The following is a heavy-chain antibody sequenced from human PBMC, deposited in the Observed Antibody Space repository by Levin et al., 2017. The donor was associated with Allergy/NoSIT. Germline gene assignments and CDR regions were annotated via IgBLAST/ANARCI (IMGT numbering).Heavy chain of an antibody. J-gene: IGHJ4*02. CDR3: AGRDNWNGQTL. CDR2: ISSSGSTI. D-gene: IGHD1-20*01. Sequence: GESLKISCAASGFTFSDYYMSWIRQAPGKGLEWVSYISSSGSTIYYADSVKGRFTISRDNAKNSLYLQMNSLRAEDTAVYYCAGRDNWNGQTLWGQGTLVTVSS. V-gene: IGHV3-11*01. CDR1: GFTFSDYY.